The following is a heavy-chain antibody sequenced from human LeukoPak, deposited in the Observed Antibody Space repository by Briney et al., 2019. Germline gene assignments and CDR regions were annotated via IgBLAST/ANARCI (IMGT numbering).Heavy chain of an antibody. CDR3: ARAYKGTTSLNYYYYMDV. CDR1: GGSISSYY. Sequence: PSETLSLTCTVSGGSISSYYWSWIQQPAGKGLEWIGRIYTSGSTNYNPSLKSRVTMSLDTSNNQFSLKLSSVTAADTAVYYCARAYKGTTSLNYYYYMDVWGKGTTVTVSS. V-gene: IGHV4-4*07. J-gene: IGHJ6*03. D-gene: IGHD2-2*01. CDR2: IYTSGST.